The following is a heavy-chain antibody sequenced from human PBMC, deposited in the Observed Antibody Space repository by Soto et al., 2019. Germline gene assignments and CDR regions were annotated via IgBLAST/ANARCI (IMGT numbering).Heavy chain of an antibody. CDR2: ISGGGDTT. J-gene: IGHJ4*02. D-gene: IGHD3-10*02. V-gene: IGHV3-23*01. CDR1: GFTFTHCA. CDR3: AQRFSLPDGDLFGRPKY. Sequence: EVQVLESGGGMVQPGGSLRLSCAASGFTFTHCAMTWVRQAPGKGLEWVSGISGGGDTTYYADSVKGRFTISRDNSRNKVYLQMNRLRSDDTALDYCAQRFSLPDGDLFGRPKYWGQGTLVTVSA.